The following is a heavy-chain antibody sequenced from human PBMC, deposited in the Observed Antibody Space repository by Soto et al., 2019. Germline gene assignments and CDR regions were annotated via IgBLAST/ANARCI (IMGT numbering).Heavy chain of an antibody. J-gene: IGHJ6*02. V-gene: IGHV3-21*01. CDR3: ARDLKVAAAGTGYYYDGMDV. CDR1: GFNFSSYS. Sequence: EVQLVESGGGLVKPGGSLRLSCAASGFNFSSYSMNWVRQAPGKGLEWVSSISRSSSNIYYVESVKGRFTISRDNAKNTLYLQMNSLRAEDTAVYYCARDLKVAAAGTGYYYDGMDVWGQGTTVTVSS. D-gene: IGHD6-13*01. CDR2: ISRSSSNI.